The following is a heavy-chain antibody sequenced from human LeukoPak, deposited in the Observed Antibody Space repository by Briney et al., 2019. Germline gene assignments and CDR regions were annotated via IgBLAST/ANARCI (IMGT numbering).Heavy chain of an antibody. CDR1: GYTFTGYY. Sequence: ASVKVSCKASGYTFTGYYIHWVRQAPGQGLEWMGWINPHSGGTEYAQKFQDRVTMTGDMSIRTAYMELSMLTSDDTAVYYCARVGYFGSGYYYKGLDYWGQGTLVTVSS. CDR3: ARVGYFGSGYYYKGLDY. CDR2: INPHSGGT. V-gene: IGHV1-2*02. J-gene: IGHJ4*02. D-gene: IGHD3-10*01.